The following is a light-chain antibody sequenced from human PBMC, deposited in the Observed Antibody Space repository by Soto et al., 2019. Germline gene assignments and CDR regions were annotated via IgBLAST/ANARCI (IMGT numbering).Light chain of an antibody. CDR3: QQYETSPLT. J-gene: IGKJ1*01. CDR2: RAS. V-gene: IGKV3-15*01. CDR1: ETVATN. Sequence: EVVMTQSPATLSVSPGERATLSFRASETVATNLAWYQQKPGQAPRLLIFRASSRAKGVPARFSASGSGTDFTLTISRLEPEDFAVYYCQQYETSPLTFGQGTKVDIK.